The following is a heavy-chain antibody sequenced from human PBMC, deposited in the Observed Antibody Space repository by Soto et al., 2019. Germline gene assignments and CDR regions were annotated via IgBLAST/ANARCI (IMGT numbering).Heavy chain of an antibody. CDR3: ARVGQQLVFDY. Sequence: VQLVESGGGVVQPGRSLRLSCAASGFTFSSYGMHWVRQAPGKGLEWVAVIWYDGSNKYYADSVKGRFTISRDNSKNTLYLQMNSLRAEDTAVYYCARVGQQLVFDYWGQGTLVTVSS. D-gene: IGHD6-13*01. CDR1: GFTFSSYG. V-gene: IGHV3-33*01. J-gene: IGHJ4*02. CDR2: IWYDGSNK.